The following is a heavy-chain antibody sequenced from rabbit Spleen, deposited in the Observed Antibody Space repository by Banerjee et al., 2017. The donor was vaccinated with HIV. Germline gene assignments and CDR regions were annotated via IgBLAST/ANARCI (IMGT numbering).Heavy chain of an antibody. CDR2: IDIGSSGFT. Sequence: QSLEESGGDLVKPGASLTLTCTASGVSFSFNSYMCWVRRAPGKGLEWIACIDIGSSGFTYFASWAIGRFTISKTSSTAVTLQMTSLTAADTATYFCARDSGSSFSSYGMDLWGPGPLVTVS. CDR1: GVSFSFNSY. J-gene: IGHJ6*01. V-gene: IGHV1S40*01. CDR3: ARDSGSSFSSYGMDL. D-gene: IGHD8-1*01.